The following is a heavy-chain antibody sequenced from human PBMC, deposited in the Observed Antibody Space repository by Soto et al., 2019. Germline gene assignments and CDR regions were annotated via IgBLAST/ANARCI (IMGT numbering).Heavy chain of an antibody. CDR2: VYYTGST. V-gene: IGHV4-59*01. J-gene: IGHJ4*02. D-gene: IGHD6-19*01. CDR3: ARSVAVPGAHIDY. Sequence: SETLSLTCSVSGGSISGSYWSWIRQSPGKGLEWLGYVYYTGSTNYSPSLRSRVSISVDTSKNEFSLRLSSVTAADTAVYFCARSVAVPGAHIDYWGQGTQVNVPS. CDR1: GGSISGSY.